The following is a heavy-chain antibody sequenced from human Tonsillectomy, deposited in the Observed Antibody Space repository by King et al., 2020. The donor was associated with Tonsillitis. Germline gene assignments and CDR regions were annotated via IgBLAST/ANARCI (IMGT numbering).Heavy chain of an antibody. Sequence: VQLVESGGGLVQPGGSLKLSCAASGFTFSGSAMHWVRQASGKGLEWVGRIRSKANSYATAYAASVKGRFTISRNDSKTTTDLQMNSLKTEDTAVYYGSRRAFGGAIEAFVIWGQGTMVTVSS. V-gene: IGHV3-73*02. D-gene: IGHD3-16*01. CDR1: GFTFSGSA. CDR2: IRSKANSYAT. CDR3: SRRAFGGAIEAFVI. J-gene: IGHJ3*02.